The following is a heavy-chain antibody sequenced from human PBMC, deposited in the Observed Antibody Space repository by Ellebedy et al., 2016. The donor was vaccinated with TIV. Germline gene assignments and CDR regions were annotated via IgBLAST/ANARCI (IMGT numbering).Heavy chain of an antibody. J-gene: IGHJ6*02. Sequence: SETLSLTXTVSGGSITSDNSYWVWIRQSPGRGLEWIASMHYSGSTYYNPSLKSRVTMSVDTSRNQFSVEVNSVTAADTAVYYCGRDPTTDFYGAAPDVWGQGTTVTVSS. V-gene: IGHV4-39*07. CDR3: GRDPTTDFYGAAPDV. CDR2: MHYSGST. D-gene: IGHD2/OR15-2a*01. CDR1: GGSITSDNSY.